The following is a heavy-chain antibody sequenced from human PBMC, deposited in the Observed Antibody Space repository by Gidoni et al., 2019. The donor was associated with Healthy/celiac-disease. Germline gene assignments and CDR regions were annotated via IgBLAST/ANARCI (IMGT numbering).Heavy chain of an antibody. V-gene: IGHV4-61*02. J-gene: IGHJ1*01. CDR3: ARDGEGPYSSGWYPEYFQH. CDR1: GGSISSAGSY. D-gene: IGHD6-19*01. Sequence: QVQLQESGPGLLKPSQPLSRTCAVSGGSISSAGSYWSWLRQPAGKGLEWIGRIYTSGSTNYNPTLKSRVTISVDTFKNQFSLKRRSVTAADTAVYYCARDGEGPYSSGWYPEYFQHWGQGTLVTVSS. CDR2: IYTSGST.